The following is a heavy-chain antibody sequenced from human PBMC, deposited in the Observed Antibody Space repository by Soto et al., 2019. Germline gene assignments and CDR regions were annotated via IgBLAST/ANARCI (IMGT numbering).Heavy chain of an antibody. Sequence: GGSLRLSCAASGFTVSSNYMSWVRQAPGKGLEWVSVIYSGGSTYYADSVKGRFTISRHNSKNTLYLQMNSLRAEDTAVYYCARIGAEAAIDYYYLDVWGKGTTVTVS. V-gene: IGHV3-53*04. D-gene: IGHD6-19*01. CDR1: GFTVSSNY. CDR2: IYSGGST. CDR3: ARIGAEAAIDYYYLDV. J-gene: IGHJ6*03.